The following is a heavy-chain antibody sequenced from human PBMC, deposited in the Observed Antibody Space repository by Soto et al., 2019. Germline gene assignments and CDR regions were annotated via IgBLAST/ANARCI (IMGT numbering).Heavy chain of an antibody. CDR1: GGSISSYY. CDR3: ARDAGTRGWFDP. Sequence: PSETLSLTCTVSGGSISSYYWSWIRQPPGKGLEWIGYIYNSGSTNYNPSLKSRVTISVDTSKNQFSLKLTSVTAADTAVYFCARDAGTRGWFDPWGQGTPVTAPQ. CDR2: IYNSGST. V-gene: IGHV4-59*01. D-gene: IGHD3-10*01. J-gene: IGHJ5*02.